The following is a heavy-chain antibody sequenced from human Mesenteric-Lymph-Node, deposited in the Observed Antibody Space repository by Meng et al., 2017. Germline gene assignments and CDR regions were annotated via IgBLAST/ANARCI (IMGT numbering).Heavy chain of an antibody. CDR2: IYYNGFT. Sequence: SETLSLTCIVSGGSINSKSHYWGWIRQPPGKGLEWIGSIYYNGFTHYNPSLKSRVTISVDTSKNQFSLNLKSVTAADTAVYYCARRWSHGSRFRAFDVWGQGTMVTVSS. V-gene: IGHV4-39*07. D-gene: IGHD3-10*01. CDR1: GGSINSKSHY. J-gene: IGHJ3*01. CDR3: ARRWSHGSRFRAFDV.